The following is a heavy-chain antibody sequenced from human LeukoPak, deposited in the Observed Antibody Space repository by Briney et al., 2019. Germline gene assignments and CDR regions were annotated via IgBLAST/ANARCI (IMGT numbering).Heavy chain of an antibody. CDR1: GGSISSSSYY. J-gene: IGHJ3*02. D-gene: IGHD1-1*01. Sequence: PSETLSLTCTVSGGSISSSSYYWGWIRQPPGKGLEWIGSIYYSGSTYYNPSLKSRVTISVDTSKNQFSLKLSSVTAADTAVYYCARGYAQLDAFDIWGQGTMVTVSS. V-gene: IGHV4-39*07. CDR3: ARGYAQLDAFDI. CDR2: IYYSGST.